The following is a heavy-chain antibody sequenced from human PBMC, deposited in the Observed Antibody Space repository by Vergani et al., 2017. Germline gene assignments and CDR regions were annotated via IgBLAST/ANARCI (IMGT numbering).Heavy chain of an antibody. CDR3: AVTYYDYVWGSSPPDY. V-gene: IGHV3-21*01. J-gene: IGHJ4*02. CDR1: GFTFSSYA. CDR2: ISSSSSYI. D-gene: IGHD3-16*01. Sequence: VQLVESGGGVVQPGRSLRLSCAASGFTFSSYAMHWVRQAPGKGLEWVSSISSSSSYIYYADSVKGRFTISRDNAKNSLYLQMNSLRAEDTAVYYCAVTYYDYVWGSSPPDYWGQGTLVTVSS.